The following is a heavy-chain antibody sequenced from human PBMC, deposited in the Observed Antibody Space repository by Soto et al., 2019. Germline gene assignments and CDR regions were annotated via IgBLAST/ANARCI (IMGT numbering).Heavy chain of an antibody. J-gene: IGHJ6*02. V-gene: IGHV1-2*02. CDR3: ASSSLYGMDV. CDR1: GYTFSGYY. CDR2: ITPDGGGT. Sequence: ASVKVSCKASGYTFSGYYVHWMRQISGRGFERMGWITPDGGGTNYEPKFRGRVTLTRDMSLNTVYMELKGLTSHDTAVYYCASSSLYGMDVWGQGTTVTVSS.